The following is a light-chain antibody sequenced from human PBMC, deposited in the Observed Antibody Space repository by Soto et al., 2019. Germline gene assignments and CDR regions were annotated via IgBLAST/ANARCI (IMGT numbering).Light chain of an antibody. Sequence: EIVMTQSPGTLSVSPGERVIFSCRASQSVSGNLAWYQQKPGQTPRLLIYGASTRATGIPDRFSGSGSGTEFTLTISSLQSEDFADYYCQQYQNWPLITFGQGTRLEIK. V-gene: IGKV3-15*01. J-gene: IGKJ5*01. CDR3: QQYQNWPLIT. CDR2: GAS. CDR1: QSVSGN.